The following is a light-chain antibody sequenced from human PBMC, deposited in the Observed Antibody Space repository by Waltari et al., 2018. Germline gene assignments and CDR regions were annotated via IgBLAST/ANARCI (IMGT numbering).Light chain of an antibody. CDR1: RGHTTYA. CDR3: QTWDTVTHVL. V-gene: IGLV4-69*01. Sequence: QVVMTQSPSASASLGASVKLTCPPSRGHTTYAIPWHPPPPDKGPRYLMKVNDDGSHVRGDGIPDRFSGSSSGTERYLTISSLQSEDEGDYYCQTWDTVTHVLFGGGTKLTVL. CDR2: VNDDGSH. J-gene: IGLJ2*01.